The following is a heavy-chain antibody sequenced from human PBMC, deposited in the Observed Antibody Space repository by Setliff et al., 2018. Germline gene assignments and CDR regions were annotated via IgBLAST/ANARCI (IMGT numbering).Heavy chain of an antibody. V-gene: IGHV5-51*01. CDR1: GYTFTSYW. Sequence: PGESLKISCKGSGYTFTSYWIDWVRQMPGKGLEWMGIIYPGDSDTRYSPSFQGQVTISADKSISTAYLQWSSLKASDTAMYYCARHRGARHPVRAFDIWGQGTMVTVSS. CDR2: IYPGDSDT. CDR3: ARHRGARHPVRAFDI. D-gene: IGHD3-16*01. J-gene: IGHJ3*02.